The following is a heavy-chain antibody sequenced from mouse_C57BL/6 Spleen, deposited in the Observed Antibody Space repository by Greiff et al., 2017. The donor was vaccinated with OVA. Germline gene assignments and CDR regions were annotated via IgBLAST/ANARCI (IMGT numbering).Heavy chain of an antibody. CDR2: INPNNGGT. CDR3: ERSTGYFDY. CDR1: GYTFTDYY. Sequence: EVQLQQSGPELVKPGASVKISCKASGYTFTDYYMNWVKQSHGKSLEWIGDINPNNGGTSYNQKFKGKATLTVDKSSSTAYMELRSLTSEDSAVYYCERSTGYFDYWGQGTTVTVSS. D-gene: IGHD4-1*01. J-gene: IGHJ2*01. V-gene: IGHV1-26*01.